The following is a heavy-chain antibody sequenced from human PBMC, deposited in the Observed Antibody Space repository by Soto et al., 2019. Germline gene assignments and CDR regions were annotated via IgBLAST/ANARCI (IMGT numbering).Heavy chain of an antibody. Sequence: VGLLRLWCAASGVTFGSHSMHWILQAQGKGLEWVSSISSSSSYIYYADSVKGRFTISRDNAKNSLYLQMNSLRAEDTAVYYWARDRRSWLVSGAFDIWGQGTMVTVSS. CDR2: ISSSSSYI. D-gene: IGHD6-13*01. J-gene: IGHJ3*02. CDR1: GVTFGSHS. V-gene: IGHV3-21*01. CDR3: ARDRRSWLVSGAFDI.